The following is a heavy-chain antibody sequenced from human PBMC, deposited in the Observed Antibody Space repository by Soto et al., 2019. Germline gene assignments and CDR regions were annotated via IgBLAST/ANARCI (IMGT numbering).Heavy chain of an antibody. V-gene: IGHV3-48*01. CDR1: GFTFSSYS. J-gene: IGHJ4*02. CDR3: ARDSVRGYDAGLGY. D-gene: IGHD5-12*01. CDR2: ISSSSSTI. Sequence: EVQLVESGGGLVQPGGSLRLSCAASGFTFSSYSMNWVRQAPGTGLEWVSYISSSSSTIYYADSVKGRFTISRDNAKNSLYLQMNSLRAEDTAVYYCARDSVRGYDAGLGYWGQGTLVTVSS.